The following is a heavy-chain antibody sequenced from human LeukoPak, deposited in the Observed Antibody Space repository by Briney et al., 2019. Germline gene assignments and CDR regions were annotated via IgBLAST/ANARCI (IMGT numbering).Heavy chain of an antibody. V-gene: IGHV4-30-4*01. Sequence: PSETLSLTCTVSGGSISSDDYYWSWIRQPPGKGLEWIGYIYYSGSAYYNPSLESRITISLDTSKNQFALELSSVTAADTAVYYCARSGTGDYYFYGMNVWGQGTTVTVSS. D-gene: IGHD3/OR15-3a*01. CDR3: ARSGTGDYYFYGMNV. J-gene: IGHJ6*02. CDR1: GGSISSDDYY. CDR2: IYYSGSA.